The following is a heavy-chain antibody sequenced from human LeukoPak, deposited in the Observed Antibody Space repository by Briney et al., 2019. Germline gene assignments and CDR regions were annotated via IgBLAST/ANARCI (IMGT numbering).Heavy chain of an antibody. Sequence: GGSLRLSCAVSGFTFANYAMTWVRQAPGKGLESVSSISTDGTTSNAHSVEDRFTLSTDNTNTTLFMQLRSLRAEDTAVYYCAKLGYGGYYFYMDVWGRGPTVSV. J-gene: IGHJ6*03. CDR3: AKLGYGGYYFYMDV. CDR2: ISTDGTT. D-gene: IGHD3-16*01. V-gene: IGHV3-23*01. CDR1: GFTFANYA.